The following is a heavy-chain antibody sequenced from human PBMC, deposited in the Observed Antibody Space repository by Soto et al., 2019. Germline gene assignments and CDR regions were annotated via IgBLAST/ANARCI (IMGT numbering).Heavy chain of an antibody. CDR2: IIPIFGTA. D-gene: IGHD3-9*01. CDR3: ARAAKTYYDILTGNNWFDP. CDR1: GGTFSSYA. V-gene: IGHV1-69*01. J-gene: IGHJ5*02. Sequence: SVELSCKASGGTFSSYAVSCVQPAPGQGLERMGGIIPIFGTANYAQKFQGRVTIAADESTSTAYMELSSLRSEDTAVYYCARAAKTYYDILTGNNWFDPWGQGTLVTVSS.